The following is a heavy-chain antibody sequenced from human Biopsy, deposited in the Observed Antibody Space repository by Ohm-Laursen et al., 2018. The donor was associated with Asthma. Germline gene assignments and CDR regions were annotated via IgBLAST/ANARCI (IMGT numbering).Heavy chain of an antibody. V-gene: IGHV3-48*02. J-gene: IGHJ6*02. CDR1: GFTFSSYS. CDR2: ISSSSSTI. D-gene: IGHD3-3*01. CDR3: ARMITIFGVVSRGMDV. Sequence: SLRLSYAASGFTFSSYSMNWVRQAPGKGLEWVSYISSSSSTIYYADSVKGRFTISRDNAKNSLYLQMNSLRDEDTAVYYCARMITIFGVVSRGMDVWGQGTTVTVSS.